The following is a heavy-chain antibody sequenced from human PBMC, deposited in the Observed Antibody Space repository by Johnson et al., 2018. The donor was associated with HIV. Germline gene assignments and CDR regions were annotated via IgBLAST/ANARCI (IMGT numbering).Heavy chain of an antibody. J-gene: IGHJ3*02. Sequence: EVQLVESGGGVVQPGRSVRLSCAASGFTVSSNYMSWVRQAPGKGLEWVSVIYSGGSTYYADSVKGRFTISRDNSKNTLYLQMNSLRAEDTAVYYCAREGPAAYIWAFDIWGQGTMVTVSS. CDR1: GFTVSSNY. V-gene: IGHV3-66*01. D-gene: IGHD2-2*01. CDR2: IYSGGST. CDR3: AREGPAAYIWAFDI.